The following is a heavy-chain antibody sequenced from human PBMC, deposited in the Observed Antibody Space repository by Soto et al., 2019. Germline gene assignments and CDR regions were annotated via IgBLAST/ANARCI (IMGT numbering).Heavy chain of an antibody. CDR3: ARTHSGSYYSVFNY. Sequence: SETLSLTCAVYGGSFSGDYWSWIRQPPGNGLEWIGEINHSGTINYNPSLKSRVTISVDPSKNQFSLMLTAVTAADTAVYYCARTHSGSYYSVFNYWGRGSLVTVSS. CDR2: INHSGTI. V-gene: IGHV4-34*01. CDR1: GGSFSGDY. J-gene: IGHJ4*02. D-gene: IGHD1-26*01.